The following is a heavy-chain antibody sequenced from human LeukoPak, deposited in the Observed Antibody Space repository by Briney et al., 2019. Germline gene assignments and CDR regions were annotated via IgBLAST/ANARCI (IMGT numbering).Heavy chain of an antibody. Sequence: ASVKVSCKASGYTFTSYDINWVRQATGQGREGMGWMNPNRGNTGYAQKFQGRVTMTMNTSISTAYMELSSLRSEDTAVYYCAKSSYYYDSSGYYYRNAFDIWGQGTMVTVSS. V-gene: IGHV1-8*01. CDR3: AKSSYYYDSSGYYYRNAFDI. CDR1: GYTFTSYD. J-gene: IGHJ3*02. D-gene: IGHD3-22*01. CDR2: MNPNRGNT.